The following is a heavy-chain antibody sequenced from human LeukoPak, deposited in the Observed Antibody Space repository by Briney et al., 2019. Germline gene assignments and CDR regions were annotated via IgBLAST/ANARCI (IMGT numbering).Heavy chain of an antibody. CDR1: GFTFSSYA. D-gene: IGHD6-13*01. CDR2: ISGSDGGT. Sequence: GGSLRLSCAASGFTFSSYAMSWVRQAPGKGLEWVSGISGSDGGTNYADSVKGRFTISRENSKNTLYLQMNSLRAEDTAVYYCARFPAAAGTRGFDYWGQGTLVTVSS. CDR3: ARFPAAAGTRGFDY. J-gene: IGHJ4*02. V-gene: IGHV3-23*01.